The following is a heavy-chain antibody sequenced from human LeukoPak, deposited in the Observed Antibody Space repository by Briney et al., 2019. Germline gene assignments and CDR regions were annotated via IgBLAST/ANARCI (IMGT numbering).Heavy chain of an antibody. CDR1: GGSFSGYY. Sequence: SETLSLTCAVYGGSFSGYYWSWIRQPPGKGLEWIGEINHSGSTNYNPSPKSRVTISVDTSKNQFSLKLSSVTAADTAVYYCARVARYYYYGMDVWGQGTTVTVSS. J-gene: IGHJ6*02. V-gene: IGHV4-34*01. CDR2: INHSGST. CDR3: ARVARYYYYGMDV.